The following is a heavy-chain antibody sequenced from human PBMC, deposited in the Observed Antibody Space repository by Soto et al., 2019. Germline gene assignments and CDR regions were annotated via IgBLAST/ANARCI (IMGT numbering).Heavy chain of an antibody. D-gene: IGHD2-15*01. V-gene: IGHV3-23*05. CDR2: LTSIDNKT. CDR3: AKLGFCIGETCLDF. CDR1: GFTFSSFD. Sequence: GGSLRLSCAASGFTFSSFDINWVRQAPGKGLEWVSGLTSIDNKTYYADSVKGRFTISRDDSKNTLYLHMNSLRVEDTAVYYCAKLGFCIGETCLDFWGQGTLVTVSS. J-gene: IGHJ4*02.